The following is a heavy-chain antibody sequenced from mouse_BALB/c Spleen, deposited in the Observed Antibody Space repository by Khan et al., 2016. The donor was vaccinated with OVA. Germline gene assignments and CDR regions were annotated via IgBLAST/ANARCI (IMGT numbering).Heavy chain of an antibody. D-gene: IGHD4-1*01. CDR2: ISSGGNYT. J-gene: IGHJ3*01. V-gene: IGHV5-6*01. CDR3: ASHLTGSFAY. CDR1: GSTFSSYS. Sequence: EVELVESGGDLLKPEGSLKLSCAASGSTFSSYSMSWVRQTPDKRLEWVATISSGGNYTYYPDNVKGRFTISRDNAKNTLYLQMSSLKSEDTAMYYCASHLTGSFAYWGQGTLVTVSA.